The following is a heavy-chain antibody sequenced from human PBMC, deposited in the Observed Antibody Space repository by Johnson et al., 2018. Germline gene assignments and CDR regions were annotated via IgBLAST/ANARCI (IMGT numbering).Heavy chain of an antibody. Sequence: VQLVQSGGGLVQPGRSVRLSCAASGFTFDDYAMHWVRQAPGQGLEWVSGISWNSGSIGYADSVKGRFTISRDNAKNSLYLQMNSLRAGDTALYYCAKGLSLLDAFDIWGLGPMVTVSS. CDR1: GFTFDDYA. CDR2: ISWNSGSI. CDR3: AKGLSLLDAFDI. V-gene: IGHV3-9*01. J-gene: IGHJ3*02.